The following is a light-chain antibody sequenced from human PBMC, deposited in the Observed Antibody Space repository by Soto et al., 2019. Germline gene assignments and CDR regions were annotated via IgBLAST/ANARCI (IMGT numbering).Light chain of an antibody. CDR2: GAS. CDR1: QSVSSN. J-gene: IGKJ1*01. V-gene: IGKV3-15*01. CDR3: QQYNNWPPT. Sequence: EIVITQSPATLSVSPGERATLSCRASQSVSSNLAWYQQKPGQAPRLLIYGASTRATGIPARFSGSGSGTEFTLTISSLQSEDFAVYYCQQYNNWPPTLGQGTKVDIK.